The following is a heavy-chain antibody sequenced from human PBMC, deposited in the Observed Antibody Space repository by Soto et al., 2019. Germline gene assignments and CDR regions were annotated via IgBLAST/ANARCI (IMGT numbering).Heavy chain of an antibody. CDR2: ISSSSNYI. CDR3: ARENAYGDPNSFDY. D-gene: IGHD4-17*01. V-gene: IGHV3-21*02. CDR1: GFTFSSYN. Sequence: EVQLVESGGGLVKPGGSLRLSCTASGFTFSSYNMNWVRQAPGKGLEWVSSISSSSNYIYYADSIKGRFTISRDNAKNSLYLQMNSLRAEDTAVYYCARENAYGDPNSFDYWGQGTLVTVSS. J-gene: IGHJ4*02.